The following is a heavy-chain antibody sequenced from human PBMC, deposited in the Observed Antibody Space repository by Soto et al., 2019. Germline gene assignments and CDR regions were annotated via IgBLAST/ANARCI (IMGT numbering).Heavy chain of an antibody. CDR1: AFTFSSYA. D-gene: IGHD3-10*01. V-gene: IGHV3-23*01. Sequence: GGSLRRSCAASAFTFSSYAMSWVRHAPGKGLEWVSAISGSGGSTYYADSWKGRFTISRDNSKNTLYLQMNSLRAEDTAVYYCAKSEFRGQKYYGMDVWGQGTTVTVSS. CDR2: ISGSGGST. CDR3: AKSEFRGQKYYGMDV. J-gene: IGHJ6*02.